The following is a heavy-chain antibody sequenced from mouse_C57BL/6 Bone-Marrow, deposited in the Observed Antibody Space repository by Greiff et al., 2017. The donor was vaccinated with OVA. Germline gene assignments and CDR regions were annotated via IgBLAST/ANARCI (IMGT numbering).Heavy chain of an antibody. CDR3: ANYYGSSSLFDY. CDR1: GYTFTSYG. CDR2: IYPRSGNT. Sequence: QVQLQQSGAELARPGASVKLSCKASGYTFTSYGISWVKQRTGQGLEWIGEIYPRSGNTYYNEKFKGKATLTADKSSSTAYMELRSLTSEDSAVYFCANYYGSSSLFDYWGQGTTLTVSS. J-gene: IGHJ2*01. V-gene: IGHV1-81*01. D-gene: IGHD1-1*01.